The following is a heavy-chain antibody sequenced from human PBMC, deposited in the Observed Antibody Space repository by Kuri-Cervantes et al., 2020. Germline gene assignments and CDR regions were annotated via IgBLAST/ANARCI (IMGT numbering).Heavy chain of an antibody. CDR1: GGTFSSYA. D-gene: IGHD2/OR15-2a*01. CDR3: ARDFSSLSDAFDI. Sequence: ASVKVSCKASGGTFSSYAISWVRQAPGQGLEWMGIINPSGGSTSYAQKFQGRVTMTRDTSTSTVYMELSSLGSEDTAVYYCARDFSSLSDAFDIWGQGTMVTVSS. CDR2: INPSGGST. J-gene: IGHJ3*02. V-gene: IGHV1-46*01.